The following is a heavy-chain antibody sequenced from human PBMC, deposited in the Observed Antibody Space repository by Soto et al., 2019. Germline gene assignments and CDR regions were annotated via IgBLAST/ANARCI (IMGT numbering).Heavy chain of an antibody. Sequence: PSETLSLTCTVSGGSVSSYNYYWSWIRQPPGKGLDWIGYIYYSGSTNYNPSLKSRVTISVDTSKNQFSLKLSSVTAADTAVYYCAREGGYSYGPNDYYYYYGMDVWGQGTTVTVSS. D-gene: IGHD5-18*01. V-gene: IGHV4-61*01. J-gene: IGHJ6*02. CDR1: GGSVSSYNYY. CDR2: IYYSGST. CDR3: AREGGYSYGPNDYYYYYGMDV.